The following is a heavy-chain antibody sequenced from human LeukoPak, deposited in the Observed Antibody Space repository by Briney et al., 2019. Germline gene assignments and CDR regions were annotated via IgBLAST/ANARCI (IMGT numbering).Heavy chain of an antibody. CDR3: ARVFSGSYSNDAFDI. CDR1: GGSISSGGYY. V-gene: IGHV4-31*03. D-gene: IGHD1-26*01. CDR2: IYYSGST. Sequence: SETLSLTCTVSGGSISSGGYYWSWLRQHPGKGLEWIGYIYYSGSTYYNPSLKSRVTISVDTSKNQFSLKLSSVTAADTAVYYCARVFSGSYSNDAFDIWGQGTMVTVSS. J-gene: IGHJ3*02.